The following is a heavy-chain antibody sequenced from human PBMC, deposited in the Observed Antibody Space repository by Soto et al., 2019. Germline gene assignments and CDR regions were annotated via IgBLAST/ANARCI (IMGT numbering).Heavy chain of an antibody. D-gene: IGHD5-12*01. CDR1: GFTLSSYW. Sequence: PGGSLRLSCTTSGFTLSSYWMTWVRQAPGKGLEWVANINHDGSEKYYVDSVKGRFTISRDNAKNSLYLQMNSLRAEDTAVYYCARARGPNIWGQGTMVTVS. V-gene: IGHV3-7*05. J-gene: IGHJ3*02. CDR3: ARARGPNI. CDR2: INHDGSEK.